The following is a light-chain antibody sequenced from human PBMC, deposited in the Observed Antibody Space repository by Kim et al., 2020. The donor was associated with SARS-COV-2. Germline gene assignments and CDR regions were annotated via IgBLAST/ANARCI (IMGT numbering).Light chain of an antibody. CDR1: SLRSHY. CDR2: GEN. CDR3: NSRDNSGHREV. V-gene: IGLV3-19*01. J-gene: IGLJ1*01. Sequence: SSALTQDPAVSVALGQTVRITCQGDSLRSHYATWYQQKPGQAPVLVIYGENKRPSGIPDRFFGSSSGTTASLTITGAQAEDEADYYCNSRDNSGHREVFGTGTKVTAL.